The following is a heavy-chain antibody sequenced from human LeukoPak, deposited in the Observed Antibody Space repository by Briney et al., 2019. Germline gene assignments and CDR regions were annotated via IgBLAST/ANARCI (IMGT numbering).Heavy chain of an antibody. J-gene: IGHJ5*02. CDR3: AKDIAVAGTGWFDP. D-gene: IGHD6-19*01. CDR2: ISGSGGST. Sequence: GSLRLSCAASGFTFSSYAMSWVRQAPAKGLEWVSAISGSGGSTYYADSVKGRFTISRDNSKNTLYLQMNRLRAEDTAVYYCAKDIAVAGTGWFDPWGQGTLVTVSS. CDR1: GFTFSSYA. V-gene: IGHV3-23*01.